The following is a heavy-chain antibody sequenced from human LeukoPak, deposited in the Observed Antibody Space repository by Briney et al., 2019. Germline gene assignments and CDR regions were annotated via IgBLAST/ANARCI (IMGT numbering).Heavy chain of an antibody. J-gene: IGHJ6*04. Sequence: PGRSLRLSCAASGFTFSSYGMHWVRQAPGKGLEWVAVIWYDGSNKYYADSVKGRFTISRDNSKNTLYLQMNSLRAEDTAVYYCAREETTDLGPTDYYYGMDVWGKGTTVTVSS. D-gene: IGHD4-17*01. CDR1: GFTFSSYG. CDR2: IWYDGSNK. CDR3: AREETTDLGPTDYYYGMDV. V-gene: IGHV3-33*01.